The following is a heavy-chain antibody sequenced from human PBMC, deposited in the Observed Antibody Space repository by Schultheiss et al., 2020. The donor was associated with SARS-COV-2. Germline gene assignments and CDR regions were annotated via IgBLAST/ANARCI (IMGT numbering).Heavy chain of an antibody. D-gene: IGHD3-10*01. J-gene: IGHJ4*02. CDR3: ARANYYGSGSYYPSGFDY. V-gene: IGHV3-23*01. CDR1: GFPFSSYV. Sequence: GGSLRLSCAASGFPFSSYVMGWVRQAPGKGLEWVAAISGSSGSTTYADSVKGRFTISRDNSKNTLYLQMNSLRAEDTAVYYCARANYYGSGSYYPSGFDYWGQGTLVTVSS. CDR2: ISGSSGST.